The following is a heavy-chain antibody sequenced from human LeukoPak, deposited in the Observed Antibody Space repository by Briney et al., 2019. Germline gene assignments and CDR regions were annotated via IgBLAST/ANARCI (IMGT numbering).Heavy chain of an antibody. D-gene: IGHD1-1*01. V-gene: IGHV4-39*07. CDR2: LYYSGST. J-gene: IGHJ4*02. CDR1: GGSFSTNSNY. Sequence: SETLSLTCTVSGGSFSTNSNYWGWIRQPPGKGLEWIGRLYYSGSTYYNPSLKSRVTISVDTSKNQFSLKLTSVTAADTAVYYCASGETGSTLGGYWGQGTLVTVSS. CDR3: ASGETGSTLGGY.